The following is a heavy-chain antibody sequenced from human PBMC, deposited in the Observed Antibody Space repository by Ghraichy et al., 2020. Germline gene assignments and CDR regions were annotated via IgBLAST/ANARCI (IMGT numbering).Heavy chain of an antibody. D-gene: IGHD3-10*01. CDR3: ARGGDGYYGSGKGVDYYYYCGMDV. Sequence: GGSLRLSCAASGFTFSSYWMHWVRQAPGKGLVWVSRINSDGSSTNYADSVKGRFTISRDNAKNTLYLQMNSLRAEDTAVYYCARGGDGYYGSGKGVDYYYYCGMDVWGQGTLVTVSS. J-gene: IGHJ6*02. CDR1: GFTFSSYW. V-gene: IGHV3-74*01. CDR2: INSDGSST.